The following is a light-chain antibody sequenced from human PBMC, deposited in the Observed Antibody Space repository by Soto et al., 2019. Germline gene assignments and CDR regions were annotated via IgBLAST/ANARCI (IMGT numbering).Light chain of an antibody. CDR1: QSVSGSY. Sequence: IVLTHSPGTLSLSPCERATLSFSASQSVSGSYLAWHQQKPGQAPRLLIYGASSRATGIPDRFTGSGSGTDFTLTISRLEPEDFAVYYCQQYGSSPRTFGQGTKVDIK. CDR3: QQYGSSPRT. J-gene: IGKJ1*01. CDR2: GAS. V-gene: IGKV3-20*01.